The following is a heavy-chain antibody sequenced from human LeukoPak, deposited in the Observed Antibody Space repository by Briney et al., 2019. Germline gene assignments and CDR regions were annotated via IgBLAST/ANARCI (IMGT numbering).Heavy chain of an antibody. Sequence: SETLSLTCAVYGGSFSGYYWSWIRQPPGKGLEWIAEINHSGSTNYNPSLKRRVTISVDTSKNQFFLKLSSVTAADTAVYYCARAGGPLYNWNYGGNWFDPWGQGTLVTVSS. CDR3: ARAGGPLYNWNYGGNWFDP. CDR2: INHSGST. D-gene: IGHD1-7*01. CDR1: GGSFSGYY. J-gene: IGHJ5*02. V-gene: IGHV4-34*01.